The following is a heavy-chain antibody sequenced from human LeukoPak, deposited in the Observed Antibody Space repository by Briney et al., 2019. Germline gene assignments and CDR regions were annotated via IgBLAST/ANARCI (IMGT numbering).Heavy chain of an antibody. Sequence: PGGSLRLSCAASGFTFSSYSMNWIRQAPGKGLEWVSSISSSSSYIYYADSVKGRFTISRDNAKNSLYLQMNSLRAEDTAVYYCAREGDGYIYIDCWGRGTLVTVSS. V-gene: IGHV3-21*01. CDR3: AREGDGYIYIDC. CDR1: GFTFSSYS. D-gene: IGHD5-24*01. CDR2: ISSSSSYI. J-gene: IGHJ4*02.